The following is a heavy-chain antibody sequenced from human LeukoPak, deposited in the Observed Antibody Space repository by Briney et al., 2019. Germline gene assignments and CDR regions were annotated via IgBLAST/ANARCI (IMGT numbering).Heavy chain of an antibody. J-gene: IGHJ4*02. CDR1: GFTFSTYW. D-gene: IGHD6-13*01. CDR3: ARDSAGNDY. Sequence: GGSLRLSCAASGFTFSTYWMSCVRQAPGNGLEWVANIKEDGSEKYYVDSVKGRFTISRDNAKNSLYLQLNSLRAEDTAMYYCARDSAGNDYWGQGTLVTVSS. V-gene: IGHV3-7*01. CDR2: IKEDGSEK.